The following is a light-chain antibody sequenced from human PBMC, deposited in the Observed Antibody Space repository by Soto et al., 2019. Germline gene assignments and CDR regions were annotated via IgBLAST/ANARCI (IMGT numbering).Light chain of an antibody. CDR3: QQYTHRPTMYT. CDR1: QSVNNN. Sequence: EIVLTQSPATLSVSPGQGATLSCRASQSVNNNLAWYQQKPGQAPRLLIYGVSTRAAGVPARFSGSGSGTEFTLTISTLQSDDFAVYYCQQYTHRPTMYTSGQGTKLEIK. V-gene: IGKV3-15*01. J-gene: IGKJ2*01. CDR2: GVS.